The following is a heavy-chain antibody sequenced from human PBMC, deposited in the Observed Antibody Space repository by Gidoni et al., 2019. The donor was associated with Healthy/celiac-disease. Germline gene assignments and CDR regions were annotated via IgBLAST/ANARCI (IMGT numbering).Heavy chain of an antibody. D-gene: IGHD2-21*01. CDR3: ARHHGSDLARGWFDP. J-gene: IGHJ5*02. V-gene: IGHV4-39*01. Sequence: QLQLQESGPGLVKPSETLSLTCTVSGGSISSSSYYWGWIRQPPGKGLEWIGSIYYSGSTYYNPSLKSRVTISVDTSKNQFSLKLSSVTAADTAVYYCARHHGSDLARGWFDPWGQGTLVTVSS. CDR2: IYYSGST. CDR1: GGSISSSSYY.